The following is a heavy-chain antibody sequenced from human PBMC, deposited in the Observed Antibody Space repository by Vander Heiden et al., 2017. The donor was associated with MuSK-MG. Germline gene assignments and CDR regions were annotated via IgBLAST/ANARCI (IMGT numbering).Heavy chain of an antibody. CDR2: FDPEAGET. CDR1: GVALIELS. V-gene: IGHV1-24*01. CDR3: VSSNYDLAMDV. Sequence: QVQRVQSGAEVKKPGAAVEVSCKVSGVALIELSMHWVRQAPGEGLEWMGSFDPEAGETIYAQKFQGRVTMTEDTSTDTAYMELSSLRSEDTAVYYCVSSNYDLAMDVWGKGTTVTVS. D-gene: IGHD3-3*01. J-gene: IGHJ6*03.